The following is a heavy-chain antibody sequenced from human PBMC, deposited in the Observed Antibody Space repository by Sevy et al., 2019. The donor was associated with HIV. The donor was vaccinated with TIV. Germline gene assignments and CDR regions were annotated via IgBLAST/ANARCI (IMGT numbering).Heavy chain of an antibody. CDR1: GFTLGDYA. CDR3: IRGRLLGYTAMVPDY. V-gene: IGHV3-49*04. CDR2: MRSKPFAGTT. D-gene: IGHD5-18*01. Sequence: GGSLRLSCTTSGFTLGDYAMNWVRQAPGKGLEWVGFMRSKPFAGTTEYAASVKGRFTISTDDFEASAHLQMNSLRTEVTGVYYCIRGRLLGYTAMVPDYWGQGTLVTVYS. J-gene: IGHJ4*02.